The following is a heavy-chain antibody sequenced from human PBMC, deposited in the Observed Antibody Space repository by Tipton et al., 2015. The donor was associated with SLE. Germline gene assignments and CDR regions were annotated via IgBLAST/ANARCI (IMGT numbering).Heavy chain of an antibody. V-gene: IGHV4-34*01. D-gene: IGHD3-16*01. CDR2: INHSGST. CDR1: GGSFSGYY. CDR3: ARGLPTGGDYTYYYMDG. J-gene: IGHJ6*03. Sequence: TLSLTCAVYGGSFSGYYWSWIRQPPGKGLEWIGEINHSGSTNYNPSLKSRVTISVDTSKNQFSLKLSSVTAADTAVYYCARGLPTGGDYTYYYMDGWGKVTTVTGSS.